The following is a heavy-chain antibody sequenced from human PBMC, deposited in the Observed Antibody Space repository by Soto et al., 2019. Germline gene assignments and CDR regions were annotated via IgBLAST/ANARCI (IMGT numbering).Heavy chain of an antibody. Sequence: EVQLVESEGGLVQPGGSLRLSCEASGFIFTTSDMSWVRQAPGKGLEWISSITITGDTTHYADSVKGRFTISRDNSRNPVYLQMKSRGGDDPAVYYCGKGGGGDHGYWGQGTLVAVSS. V-gene: IGHV3-23*04. D-gene: IGHD2-21*02. CDR3: GKGGGGDHGY. J-gene: IGHJ4*02. CDR1: GFIFTTSD. CDR2: ITITGDTT.